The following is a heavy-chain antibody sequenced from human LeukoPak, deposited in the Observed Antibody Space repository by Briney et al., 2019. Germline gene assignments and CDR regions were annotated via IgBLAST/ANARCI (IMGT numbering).Heavy chain of an antibody. J-gene: IGHJ6*02. CDR2: ISSSSSTI. V-gene: IGHV3-48*02. Sequence: GGSLRLSCAASGFSFNTYSMNWVRQAPGKGLEWVSHISSSSSTIYYADSVKGRFTISRDNAKTSLYLQMNSLRDEDTAVYYCARVEQQPRAVCGMDVWGQGTMVIVSS. CDR3: ARVEQQPRAVCGMDV. D-gene: IGHD6-13*01. CDR1: GFSFNTYS.